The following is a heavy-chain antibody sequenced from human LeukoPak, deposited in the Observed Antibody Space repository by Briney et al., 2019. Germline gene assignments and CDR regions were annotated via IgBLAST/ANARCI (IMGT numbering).Heavy chain of an antibody. CDR2: INHSGGT. CDR1: GGSFSDYY. V-gene: IGHV4-34*01. J-gene: IGHJ5*01. Sequence: PSETLSLTCEVYGGSFSDYYWSWIRQPPGKGLEWIGEINHSGGTSYNPSLKSRVTMSVDTSKNQFSVKLTSVTAADTAVYYCARAKDSYGKVFDCWGQGTLVTVSS. CDR3: ARAKDSYGKVFDC. D-gene: IGHD5-18*01.